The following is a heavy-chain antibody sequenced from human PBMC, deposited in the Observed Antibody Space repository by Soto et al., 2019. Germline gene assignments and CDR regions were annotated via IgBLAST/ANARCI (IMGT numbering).Heavy chain of an antibody. CDR1: GFTFDDYA. CDR3: ARVLLLSSVGYYREAFDI. V-gene: IGHV3-9*01. D-gene: IGHD3-10*01. CDR2: ISWNSGSI. Sequence: GGSLRLSCAASGFTFDDYAMHWVRQAPGKGLEWVSGISWNSGSIGYADSVKGRFTTSRDNAKNSLYLQMNSLRAEDTALYYCARVLLLSSVGYYREAFDIWGQGTMVTVSS. J-gene: IGHJ3*02.